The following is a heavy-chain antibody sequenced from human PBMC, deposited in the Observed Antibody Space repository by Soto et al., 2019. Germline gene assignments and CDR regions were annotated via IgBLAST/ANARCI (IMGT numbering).Heavy chain of an antibody. CDR2: IRSKAYGGTT. CDR1: GFTFGDYA. Sequence: PGGSLRLSCTASGFTFGDYAMSWVRQAPGKGLEWVGFIRSKAYGGTTEYAASVKGRFTISRDDSKSIAYLQMNSLKTEDTAVYYCTRDGDIVVVPAANGGYYYYYYGMDVWGQGTTVTVS. J-gene: IGHJ6*02. V-gene: IGHV3-49*04. D-gene: IGHD2-2*01. CDR3: TRDGDIVVVPAANGGYYYYYYGMDV.